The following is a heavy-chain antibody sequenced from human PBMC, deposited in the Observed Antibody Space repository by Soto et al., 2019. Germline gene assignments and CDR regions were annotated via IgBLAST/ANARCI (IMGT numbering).Heavy chain of an antibody. D-gene: IGHD3-10*01. CDR3: AKTYTGG. V-gene: IGHV3-23*01. CDR2: ISGMEDRT. J-gene: IGHJ4*02. Sequence: LRLSCTASGFNLRDQALSWVRQAPGGGLEWVSGISGMEDRTNYADFVKGRFFISKDRAENTLNLQMNGLRDDDTAVYYCAKTYTGGWGQGTQVTVSS. CDR1: GFNLRDQA.